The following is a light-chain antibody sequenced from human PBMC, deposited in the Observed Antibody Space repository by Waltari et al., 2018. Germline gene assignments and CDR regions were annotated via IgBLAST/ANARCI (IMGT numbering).Light chain of an antibody. J-gene: IGKJ4*01. CDR1: QSVSTF. V-gene: IGKV3-11*01. CDR3: QQRANWPPLT. Sequence: EIVLTQSPATLSLSPGERANLSCRASQSVSTFLAWYQQKPGQAPRLLIYHASNRATGIPARFSGRGSGTNFTLTISDLEPEDFAVYYCQQRANWPPLTFGGGTRVEIK. CDR2: HAS.